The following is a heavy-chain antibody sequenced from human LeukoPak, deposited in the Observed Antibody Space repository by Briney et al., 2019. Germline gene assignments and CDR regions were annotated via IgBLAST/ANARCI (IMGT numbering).Heavy chain of an antibody. D-gene: IGHD3-3*01. CDR2: INHSGST. V-gene: IGHV4-34*01. Sequence: SETLSLTCAVYGGSFSGYYWSWIRQPPGKGLEWIGEINHSGSTNYNPSLESRVTISVDTSKNQFSLKLSSVTAADTAVYYCARRYYDFWSGYPAKGGMDVWGQGTTVTVSS. J-gene: IGHJ6*02. CDR1: GGSFSGYY. CDR3: ARRYYDFWSGYPAKGGMDV.